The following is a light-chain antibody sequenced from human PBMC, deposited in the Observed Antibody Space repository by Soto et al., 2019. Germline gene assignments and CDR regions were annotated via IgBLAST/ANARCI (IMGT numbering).Light chain of an antibody. V-gene: IGKV2-28*01. Sequence: DTVMPQSPLSLPFTPGAPASISYRSSPSLLHSSGHNCLDWYLQKPGQSPQLLIYFGSNRASGVPDRFSSSESGTDFTLKISRVEAEDVGLYYCMQTLQSPLTFGGGTKVEIK. CDR2: FGS. CDR1: PSLLHSSGHNC. CDR3: MQTLQSPLT. J-gene: IGKJ4*01.